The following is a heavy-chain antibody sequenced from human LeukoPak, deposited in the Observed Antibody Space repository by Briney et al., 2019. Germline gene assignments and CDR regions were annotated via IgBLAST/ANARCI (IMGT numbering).Heavy chain of an antibody. CDR3: ARHLGASSLTRYYYYMDV. Sequence: SETLSLTCAVSGYSISSGYYWGWIRQPPGKGLEWIGSIYHSGSTYYNPSLKSIVTISVDTSKNQFSLKLSSVTAADTAVYYCARHLGASSLTRYYYYMDVWGKGTTVTVSS. D-gene: IGHD3-3*02. V-gene: IGHV4-38-2*01. CDR2: IYHSGST. J-gene: IGHJ6*03. CDR1: GYSISSGYY.